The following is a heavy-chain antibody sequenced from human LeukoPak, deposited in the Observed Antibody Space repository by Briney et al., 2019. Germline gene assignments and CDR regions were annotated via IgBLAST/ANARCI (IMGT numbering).Heavy chain of an antibody. V-gene: IGHV4-30-4*08. Sequence: PSQTLSLTCTVSGGSISSGDYYWSWIRQPPGKGLEWIGYIYYSGSTYYNPSLKSRVTISVDTSKNQFSLKLSSVTAADTAVYYCARVAVFGFRPFDIWGQGTMVTVSS. J-gene: IGHJ3*02. CDR2: IYYSGST. D-gene: IGHD2-8*02. CDR1: GGSISSGDYY. CDR3: ARVAVFGFRPFDI.